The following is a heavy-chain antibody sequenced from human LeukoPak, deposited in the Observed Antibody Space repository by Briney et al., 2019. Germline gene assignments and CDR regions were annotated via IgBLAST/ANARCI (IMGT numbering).Heavy chain of an antibody. Sequence: GGSLRLSCAASAFTFDDYGMSWVRQAPGKGLEWVSAINWNGSSTGYADSVKGRFTISRDNAKNSLYLQMDSLRAEDTAFYYCARSLGITSFPGGFDLWGRGTLVTVSS. J-gene: IGHJ2*01. D-gene: IGHD3-3*01. CDR3: ARSLGITSFPGGFDL. V-gene: IGHV3-20*04. CDR2: INWNGSST. CDR1: AFTFDDYG.